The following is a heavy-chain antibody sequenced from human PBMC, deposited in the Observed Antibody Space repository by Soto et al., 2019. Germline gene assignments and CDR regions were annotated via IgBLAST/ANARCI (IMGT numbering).Heavy chain of an antibody. V-gene: IGHV3-23*01. CDR1: GFTFSNYA. CDR2: IAGDSATA. Sequence: EVQLLESGGGLVQPGGSLRLSCAASGFTFSNYAMSWVRQAPGKGLVWVSAIAGDSATAYYTDSVKGRFTISRDNSKNTLSLQVNSLRAEDTAVYYSGKLSGTSCYAPLDYWGQGTLVTVSS. CDR3: GKLSGTSCYAPLDY. J-gene: IGHJ4*02. D-gene: IGHD2-15*01.